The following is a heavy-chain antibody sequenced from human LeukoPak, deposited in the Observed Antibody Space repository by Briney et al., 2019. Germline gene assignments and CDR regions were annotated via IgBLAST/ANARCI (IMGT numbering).Heavy chain of an antibody. V-gene: IGHV3-23*01. Sequence: GGSLRLSCAASGFTFDDYAMHWVRHAPGKGLEWVSAISGSGGSTYYADSVKGRFTISRDNSKNTLYLQMNSLRAEDTAVYYCAKSNGYGLIDIWGQGTMVTVSS. CDR1: GFTFDDYA. CDR3: AKSNGYGLIDI. D-gene: IGHD3-10*01. J-gene: IGHJ3*02. CDR2: ISGSGGST.